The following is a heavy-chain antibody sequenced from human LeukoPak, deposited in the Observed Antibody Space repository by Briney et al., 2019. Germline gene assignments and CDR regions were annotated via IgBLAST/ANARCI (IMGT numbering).Heavy chain of an antibody. J-gene: IGHJ1*01. CDR2: ISGSGGST. Sequence: GGSLRLSCSAARFKFSGYAMSWVRQAPGKGLEWVSVISGSGGSTSYADAVKGRFTISRDNSKNTLFLQMHSLSVEDTAVYFCAKGPLSFGELTVKYLQDWGQGTLVTVSS. CDR1: RFKFSGYA. D-gene: IGHD3-10*01. V-gene: IGHV3-23*01. CDR3: AKGPLSFGELTVKYLQD.